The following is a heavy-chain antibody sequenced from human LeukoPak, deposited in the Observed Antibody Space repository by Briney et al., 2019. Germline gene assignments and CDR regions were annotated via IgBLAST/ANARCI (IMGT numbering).Heavy chain of an antibody. J-gene: IGHJ5*02. Sequence: SGTLSLTCAVSGGSISSSNWWSWVRQPPGKGLEWIGEIYHSGSTYYNPSLKSRVTISVDTSKNQFSLKLSSVTAADTAVYYCARDWIMVGFDPWGQGTLVTVSS. CDR1: GGSISSSNW. CDR3: ARDWIMVGFDP. D-gene: IGHD2-8*01. CDR2: IYHSGST. V-gene: IGHV4-4*02.